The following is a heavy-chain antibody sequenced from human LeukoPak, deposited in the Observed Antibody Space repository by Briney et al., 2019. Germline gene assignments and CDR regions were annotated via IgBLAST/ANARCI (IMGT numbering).Heavy chain of an antibody. Sequence: GGSLRLSCAASGFTFSSYEMNWVRRAPGKGLEWVSYLSRSGINIYYADSVKGRFTISRDNAKNSLYLQMNSLRAEDTAVYYCARRVIVVGLDYWGQGTLVTVSS. CDR1: GFTFSSYE. V-gene: IGHV3-48*03. CDR2: LSRSGINI. CDR3: ARRVIVVGLDY. D-gene: IGHD3-22*01. J-gene: IGHJ4*02.